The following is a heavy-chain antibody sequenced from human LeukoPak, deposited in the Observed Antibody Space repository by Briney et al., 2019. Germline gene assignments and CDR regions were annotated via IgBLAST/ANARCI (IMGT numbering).Heavy chain of an antibody. CDR1: GFTFSSYT. Sequence: GRSLRLSCAASGFTFSSYTMHWVRQAPGKGLEWVAVISYDGSNKYYADSVKGRFTISRDNSKNTLYLQMNSLRAEDTAVYYCARDFDYWGQGTLVTVSS. V-gene: IGHV3-30-3*01. CDR2: ISYDGSNK. CDR3: ARDFDY. J-gene: IGHJ4*02.